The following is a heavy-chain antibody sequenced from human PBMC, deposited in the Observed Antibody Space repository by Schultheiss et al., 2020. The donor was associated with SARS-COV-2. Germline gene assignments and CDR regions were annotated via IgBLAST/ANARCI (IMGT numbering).Heavy chain of an antibody. J-gene: IGHJ6*02. D-gene: IGHD1-1*01. CDR3: ARESGTTRDYYYYYGMDV. CDR1: GGSISSYY. V-gene: IGHV4-59*01. Sequence: SETLSLTCTVSGGSISSYYWGWIRQPPGKGLEWIGYIYYSGSTNYNPSLKSRVTISVDTSKNQFSLKLSSVTAADTAVYYCARESGTTRDYYYYYGMDVWGQGTTVTVSS. CDR2: IYYSGST.